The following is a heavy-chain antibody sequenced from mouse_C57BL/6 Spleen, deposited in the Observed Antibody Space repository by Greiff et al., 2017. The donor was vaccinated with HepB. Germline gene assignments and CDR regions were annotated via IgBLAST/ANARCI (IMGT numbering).Heavy chain of an antibody. V-gene: IGHV1-15*01. CDR3: TDDYDRDYAMDY. CDR2: IDPETGGT. D-gene: IGHD2-4*01. Sequence: QVQLKESGAELVRPGASVTLSCKASGYTFTDYEMHWVKQTPVHGLEWIGAIDPETGGTAYNQKFKGKAILTADKSSSTAYMELRSLTSEDSAVYYCTDDYDRDYAMDYWGQGTSVTVSS. CDR1: GYTFTDYE. J-gene: IGHJ4*01.